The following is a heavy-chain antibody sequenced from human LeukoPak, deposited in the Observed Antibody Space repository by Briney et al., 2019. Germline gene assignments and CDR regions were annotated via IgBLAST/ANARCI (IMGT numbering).Heavy chain of an antibody. CDR1: GFTFSSYG. CDR2: ISYDGSNK. J-gene: IGHJ4*02. D-gene: IGHD6-13*01. V-gene: IGHV3-30*18. Sequence: GGSLRLSCAASGFTFSSYGMHWVRQAPGKGLEWVAVISYDGSNKYYADSVKGRFTISRDNSKNTLYLQMNSLRAEDTAVYYCAKDRWTSGAAGSSYDYWGQGTQVTVSS. CDR3: AKDRWTSGAAGSSYDY.